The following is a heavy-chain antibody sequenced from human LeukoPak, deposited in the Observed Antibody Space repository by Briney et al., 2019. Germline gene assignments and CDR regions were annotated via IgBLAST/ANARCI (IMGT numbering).Heavy chain of an antibody. D-gene: IGHD3-3*01. J-gene: IGHJ4*02. V-gene: IGHV4-39*01. Sequence: SETLSLTCTVSGGSISSSSYYWGWIRQPPGKGLEWIGSIDYSGSTYYNPSLKSRVTISVDTSKNQFSLKLSSVTAADTAVYYCATVITIFGVVKGDSDYWGQGTLVTVSS. CDR2: IDYSGST. CDR1: GGSISSSSYY. CDR3: ATVITIFGVVKGDSDY.